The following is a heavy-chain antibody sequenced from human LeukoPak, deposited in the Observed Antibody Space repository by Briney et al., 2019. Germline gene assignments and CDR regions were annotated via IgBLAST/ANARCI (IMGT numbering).Heavy chain of an antibody. CDR3: ARARQYSSSWFDP. CDR1: GFTFSDYW. Sequence: GGSLRLSCAASGFTFSDYWMSWVRQAPGKGLEWVADLKQDGSEKFYVDSVKGRFTISRDNAKNSLYLQMNSLRAEDTAVYYCARARQYSSSWFDPWGQGTLVTVSS. V-gene: IGHV3-7*01. CDR2: LKQDGSEK. D-gene: IGHD6-13*01. J-gene: IGHJ5*02.